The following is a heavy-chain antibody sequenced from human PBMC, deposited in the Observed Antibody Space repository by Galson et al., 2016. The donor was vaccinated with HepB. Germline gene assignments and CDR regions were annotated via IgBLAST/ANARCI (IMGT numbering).Heavy chain of an antibody. Sequence: SLRLSCAASGFTFNTYAMHWVRQPPAPGKGLEYVSAISNGGTTYYAESVKGRFTISRDNSKNMLYLQMGSLRPEDMAVYCCARSNLLVPAAILRYGLDVWGQGTTVTVSS. V-gene: IGHV3-64*02. J-gene: IGHJ6*02. CDR3: ARSNLLVPAAILRYGLDV. CDR2: ISNGGTT. CDR1: GFTFNTYA. D-gene: IGHD2-2*01.